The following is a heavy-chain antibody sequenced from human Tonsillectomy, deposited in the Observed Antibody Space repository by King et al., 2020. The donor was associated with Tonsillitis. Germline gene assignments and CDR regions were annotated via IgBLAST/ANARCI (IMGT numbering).Heavy chain of an antibody. CDR3: LKDGHGVGDF. Sequence: QLVQSGGGLVQPGGSLRLSCSASGFNFNNYAMQWVRQAPGKGMEYVAAISKTGNNTFYGDSVKGRFTISRDNSKNTLYVQMSSLRVEDTAVYYCLKDGHGVGDFWGQGTLVTVSS. CDR2: ISKTGNNT. V-gene: IGHV3-64*05. J-gene: IGHJ4*02. CDR1: GFNFNNYA. D-gene: IGHD4-17*01.